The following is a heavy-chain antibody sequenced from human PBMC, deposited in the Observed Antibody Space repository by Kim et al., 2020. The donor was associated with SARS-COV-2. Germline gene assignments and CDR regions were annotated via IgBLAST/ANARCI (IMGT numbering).Heavy chain of an antibody. Sequence: GGSLRLSCAASGFTFSNYAMHWVRQAPGKGLEWVAVISYDGTNKYYADSVKGRFTISRDNSKNTLYLQMNSLRAEDTAVYYCARAPPAYYYDSSGYQADDAFDIWGQGTMVTVSS. CDR1: GFTFSNYA. CDR2: ISYDGTNK. D-gene: IGHD3-22*01. CDR3: ARAPPAYYYDSSGYQADDAFDI. J-gene: IGHJ3*02. V-gene: IGHV3-30-3*01.